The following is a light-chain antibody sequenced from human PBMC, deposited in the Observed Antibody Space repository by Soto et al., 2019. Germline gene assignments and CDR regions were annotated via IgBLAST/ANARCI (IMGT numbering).Light chain of an antibody. Sequence: DIPMTQSPSTLSASVGDRVTITCRASQSISRGLAWYQQKPGEAPKLLIHGASSLESGVPSRFSGGGSGTEFTLTISRLQPDDFATYYCLQYNRYRTFGQGTKVEIK. J-gene: IGKJ1*01. V-gene: IGKV1-5*01. CDR1: QSISRG. CDR3: LQYNRYRT. CDR2: GAS.